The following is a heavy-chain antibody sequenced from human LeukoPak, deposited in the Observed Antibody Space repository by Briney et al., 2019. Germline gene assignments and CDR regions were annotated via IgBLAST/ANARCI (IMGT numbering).Heavy chain of an antibody. J-gene: IGHJ6*04. Sequence: ASVKVSCKASGYTFTSYYTHWVRQAPGQGLEWMGIINPSGGSTSYAQKFQGRVTMTRDMSTSTDYMELSSLRAEDTAVYYCAELGITMIGGVWGKGTTVTISS. D-gene: IGHD3-10*02. V-gene: IGHV1-46*01. CDR1: GYTFTSYY. CDR2: INPSGGST. CDR3: AELGITMIGGV.